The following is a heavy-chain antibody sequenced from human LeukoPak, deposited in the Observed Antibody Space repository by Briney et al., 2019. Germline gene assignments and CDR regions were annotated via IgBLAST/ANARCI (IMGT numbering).Heavy chain of an antibody. D-gene: IGHD2-15*01. V-gene: IGHV1-69*13. J-gene: IGHJ4*02. CDR2: IIPIFGTA. Sequence: SVKVSCKASGGTFSSYAISWVRQAPAQGLKWMGGIIPIFGTANYAQKFQGRVTITADESTSTAYMELSSLRSEDTAVYYCARGSALLALSFDYWGQGTLVTVSS. CDR1: GGTFSSYA. CDR3: ARGSALLALSFDY.